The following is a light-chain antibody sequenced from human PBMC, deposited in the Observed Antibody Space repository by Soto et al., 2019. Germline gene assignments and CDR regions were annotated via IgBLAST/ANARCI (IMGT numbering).Light chain of an antibody. V-gene: IGKV3-20*01. J-gene: IGKJ2*01. CDR2: GAS. CDR3: QRYDISPFP. CDR1: QSVSSTY. Sequence: EIVLTQSPGTLSLSPGERATLSCRASQSVSSTYLAWYQQKPGQAPRLLIYGASSRATGIPDRFSGSGSGTDFTLTISKLEPEDFALYYWQRYDISPFPFGQGTKLEIK.